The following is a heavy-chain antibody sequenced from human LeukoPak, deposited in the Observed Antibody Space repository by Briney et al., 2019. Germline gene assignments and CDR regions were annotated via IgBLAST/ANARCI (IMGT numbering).Heavy chain of an antibody. D-gene: IGHD3-16*02. CDR3: AAEVYDYVWGSYRWVPSD. Sequence: GASVKVSCKASGYTFTGYYMHWVRQAPGQGLEWIGWIVVGSGNTNYAQKFQERVTITRDMSTSTAYMELSSLRSEDTAVYYCAAEVYDYVWGSYRWVPSDWGQGTLVTVSS. V-gene: IGHV1-58*02. CDR2: IVVGSGNT. J-gene: IGHJ4*02. CDR1: GYTFTGYY.